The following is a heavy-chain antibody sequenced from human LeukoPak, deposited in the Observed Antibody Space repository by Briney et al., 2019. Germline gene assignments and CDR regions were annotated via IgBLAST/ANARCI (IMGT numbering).Heavy chain of an antibody. CDR1: GGSISTYY. CDR3: ARVRGSSSWYPYFDY. CDR2: LYTSGGT. V-gene: IGHV4-4*07. D-gene: IGHD6-13*01. Sequence: SETLSLTCTVSGGSISTYYWSWIRQPAGKGLEWIGRLYTSGGTNYNPSLKSRVTMSVDTSKNQFSLQLSSVTAADTAVYYCARVRGSSSWYPYFDYWGQGTLVTVSS. J-gene: IGHJ4*02.